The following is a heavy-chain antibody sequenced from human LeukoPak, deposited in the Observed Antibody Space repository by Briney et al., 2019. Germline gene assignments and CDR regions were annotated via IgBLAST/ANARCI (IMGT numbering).Heavy chain of an antibody. D-gene: IGHD5-12*01. Sequence: GGSLRLSCAASGFTVSSNYMSWVRQALGKGLEWVSVIYSGGSTYYADSVKGRFTISRHNSKNTLYLQMNSLRAEDTAVYYCARDRSPLSVATNNDAFDIWGQGTMVTVSS. V-gene: IGHV3-53*04. CDR2: IYSGGST. CDR3: ARDRSPLSVATNNDAFDI. J-gene: IGHJ3*02. CDR1: GFTVSSNY.